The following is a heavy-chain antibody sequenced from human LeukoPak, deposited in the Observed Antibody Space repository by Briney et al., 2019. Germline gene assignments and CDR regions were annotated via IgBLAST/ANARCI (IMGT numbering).Heavy chain of an antibody. CDR1: GFTFSSYS. Sequence: GSLRLSCAASGFTFSSYSMNWVRQAPGKGLERVSSISSSSSYIYYADSVKGRFTISRDNAKNSLYLQMNSLRAEDTAVYYCARDYMVRGVMGAFDIWGQGTMVTVSS. J-gene: IGHJ3*02. V-gene: IGHV3-21*01. CDR2: ISSSSSYI. D-gene: IGHD3-10*01. CDR3: ARDYMVRGVMGAFDI.